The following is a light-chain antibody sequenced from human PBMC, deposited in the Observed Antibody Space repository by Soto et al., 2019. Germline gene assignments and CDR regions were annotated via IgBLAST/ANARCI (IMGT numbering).Light chain of an antibody. J-gene: IGKJ4*01. CDR1: QCRLDSDDGNTY. Sequence: DVVMTQTPFSLTVTPGEPASISCGSSQCRLDSDDGNTYLDWYXQKQGQXXQXLIYTVSYRASGVPDRFSANGSGTDFTLKLRRVQAEDGGVYEGMQRIEFPLTFVGGTKVDI. V-gene: IGKV2-40*01. CDR2: TVS. CDR3: MQRIEFPLT.